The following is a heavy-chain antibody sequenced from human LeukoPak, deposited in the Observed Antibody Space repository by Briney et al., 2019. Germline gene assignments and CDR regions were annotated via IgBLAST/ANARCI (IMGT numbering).Heavy chain of an antibody. CDR3: AKDERNWNYNLASQTYD. J-gene: IGHJ4*02. D-gene: IGHD1-7*01. CDR1: GFTFSSYA. CDR2: ISGSGVST. Sequence: GGSLRLSCAASGFTFSSYAMSWVRQAPGKGLEWVSAISGSGVSTYYADSVKGRFTVSRDNSKNTLYLQMSSLRAEDTAVYYCAKDERNWNYNLASQTYDWGQGTLVTVSS. V-gene: IGHV3-23*01.